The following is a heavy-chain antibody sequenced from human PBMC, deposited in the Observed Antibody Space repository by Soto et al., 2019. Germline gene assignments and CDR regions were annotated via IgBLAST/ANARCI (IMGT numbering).Heavy chain of an antibody. D-gene: IGHD2-15*01. J-gene: IGHJ6*03. CDR2: IKSRTDGGTT. CDR3: STERHIAVGPSAAQYYYYYYYMDV. V-gene: IGHV3-15*01. Sequence: GGSLRLSCAASGFTFSNAWMSWVRQAPGKGLEWVGRIKSRTDGGTTDYAAPVKGRFTISRDDSKNTLDLQMNSLKTEDTAVYYCSTERHIAVGPSAAQYYYYYYYMDVWGTGTTVTVSS. CDR1: GFTFSNAW.